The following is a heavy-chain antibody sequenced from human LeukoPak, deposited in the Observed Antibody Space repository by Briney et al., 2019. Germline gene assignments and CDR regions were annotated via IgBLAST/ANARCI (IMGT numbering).Heavy chain of an antibody. D-gene: IGHD4-17*01. CDR2: ISGRDGNT. Sequence: PGGSLRLSCAASGFSFSSFSMNWVRQAPGKGLEWVSAISGRDGNTYYADSVKGRFTISRDNSRNTLYLQMNSLRADDTAVYYCAKDISDYGDHYVHDYWGQGTLVIVSS. J-gene: IGHJ4*02. V-gene: IGHV3-23*01. CDR3: AKDISDYGDHYVHDY. CDR1: GFSFSSFS.